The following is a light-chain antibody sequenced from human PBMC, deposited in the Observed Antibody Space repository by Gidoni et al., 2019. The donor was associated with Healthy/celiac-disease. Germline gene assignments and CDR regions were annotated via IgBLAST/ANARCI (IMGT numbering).Light chain of an antibody. V-gene: IGKV3-20*01. J-gene: IGKJ4*01. CDR1: QSVSSSY. Sequence: RASQSVSSSYLAWYQQKPGQAPRLLIYGATSRATGIPDRFSGSGSGTDFTLTISRLEPEDFAVYYCQQYGSSPTFGGGTKVEIK. CDR2: GAT. CDR3: QQYGSSPT.